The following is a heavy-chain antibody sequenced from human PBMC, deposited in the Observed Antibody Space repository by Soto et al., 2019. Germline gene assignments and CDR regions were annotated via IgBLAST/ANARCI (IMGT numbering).Heavy chain of an antibody. CDR2: ISYDGSNK. CDR3: AKELDPYYGDYADY. Sequence: VGSLRLSCAASGFTFSSYGMHWVRQAPGKGLEWVAVISYDGSNKYYADSVKGRFTISRDNSKNTLYLQMNSLRAEDTAVYYCAKELDPYYGDYADYWGQGTLVTVSS. J-gene: IGHJ4*02. CDR1: GFTFSSYG. D-gene: IGHD4-17*01. V-gene: IGHV3-30*18.